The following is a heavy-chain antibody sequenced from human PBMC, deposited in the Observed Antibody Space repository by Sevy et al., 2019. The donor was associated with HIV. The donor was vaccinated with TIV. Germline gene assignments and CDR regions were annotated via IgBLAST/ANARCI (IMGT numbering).Heavy chain of an antibody. D-gene: IGHD5-12*01. J-gene: IGHJ6*02. Sequence: GESLKISCAASGFTFSSYDMHWVRQATGKGLEWVSAIGTAGDTYYPGSVKGRFTISRENAKNSLYLQMNSLIAGDTAVYYCARERYSTTRGYYYGMDVWGQGTTVTVSS. CDR1: GFTFSSYD. V-gene: IGHV3-13*01. CDR3: ARERYSTTRGYYYGMDV. CDR2: IGTAGDT.